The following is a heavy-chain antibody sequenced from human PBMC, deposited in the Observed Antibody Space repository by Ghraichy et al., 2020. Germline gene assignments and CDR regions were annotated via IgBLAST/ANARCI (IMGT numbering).Heavy chain of an antibody. D-gene: IGHD3-22*01. J-gene: IGHJ5*02. Sequence: SETLSLTCTVSGGSISSSSYYWGWIRQPPGKGLEWIGTIYYSGSTYYNPPLRSRVTISVDTSKNQFSLKLSSVTAADTAVYYCAKVSYYYDTSGYRGWFDPWGQGTLVTVSS. CDR1: GGSISSSSYY. CDR3: AKVSYYYDTSGYRGWFDP. CDR2: IYYSGST. V-gene: IGHV4-39*01.